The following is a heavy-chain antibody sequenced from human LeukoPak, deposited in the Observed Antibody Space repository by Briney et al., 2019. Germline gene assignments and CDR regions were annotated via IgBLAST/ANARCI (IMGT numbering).Heavy chain of an antibody. CDR3: ARGPSIWTGSGNWFDP. Sequence: GGSLRLSCAASGFTFSSYSMNWVRQAPGKGLEWVSYISSSSSTIYYADSVKGRFTISRDNAKNSLYLQMNSLRAEDTAVYYCARGPSIWTGSGNWFDPWGQGTLVTVSS. V-gene: IGHV3-48*04. CDR1: GFTFSSYS. CDR2: ISSSSSTI. D-gene: IGHD3/OR15-3a*01. J-gene: IGHJ5*02.